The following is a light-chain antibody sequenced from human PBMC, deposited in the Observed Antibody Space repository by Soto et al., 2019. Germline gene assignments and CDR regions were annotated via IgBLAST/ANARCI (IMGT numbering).Light chain of an antibody. CDR3: QQYGGSPPIT. Sequence: EIVLTQSPGTLSLSPGERATLSCRASQSVSSRYLTWYQQKPGQAPRLLIYGASSRATGIPDRFSGSGSGTDFTLTIIRLEPEDFAVYSCQQYGGSPPITFGQGTRLEIK. CDR2: GAS. V-gene: IGKV3-20*01. CDR1: QSVSSRY. J-gene: IGKJ5*01.